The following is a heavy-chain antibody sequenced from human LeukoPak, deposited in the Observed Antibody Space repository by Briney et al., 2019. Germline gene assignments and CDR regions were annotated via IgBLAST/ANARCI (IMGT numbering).Heavy chain of an antibody. Sequence: ASVKVSCKASGYTFTSYGISWVRQAPGQGLEWMGWISAYNGNTNYAQKLQGRVTMTEDTSTDTAYMELSSLRSEDTAVYYCATALLTPTRKDYWGQGTLVTVSS. CDR1: GYTFTSYG. D-gene: IGHD3-9*01. V-gene: IGHV1-18*01. CDR3: ATALLTPTRKDY. J-gene: IGHJ4*02. CDR2: ISAYNGNT.